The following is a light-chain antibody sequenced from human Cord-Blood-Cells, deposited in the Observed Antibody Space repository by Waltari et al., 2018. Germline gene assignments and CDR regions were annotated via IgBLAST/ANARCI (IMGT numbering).Light chain of an antibody. V-gene: IGLV2-8*01. J-gene: IGLJ3*02. CDR2: EVS. CDR1: SSDVGGYHY. CDR3: SSYAGSNKV. Sequence: QSALPQPPSASGSPGQSVTISCTGTSSDVGGYHYVSWYQQHPGKAPKLMLYEVSKRPSGVPVRFSGSKSGNTASLTVSGLQAEDEADYYCSSYAGSNKVFGGGTKLTVL.